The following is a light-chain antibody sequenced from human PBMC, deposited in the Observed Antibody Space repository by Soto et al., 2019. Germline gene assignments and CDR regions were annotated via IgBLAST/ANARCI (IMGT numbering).Light chain of an antibody. Sequence: AIQMTQSPSSLSASTGDRVTITCRASQGISSYLAWYQQKPGKAPKLLIYAASTLQSGVPSRFSGSGSGTDFTLTISCMQSEDFATYYCQQYYSYPITFGGGTKVDIK. J-gene: IGKJ4*01. CDR2: AAS. CDR3: QQYYSYPIT. V-gene: IGKV1-8*01. CDR1: QGISSY.